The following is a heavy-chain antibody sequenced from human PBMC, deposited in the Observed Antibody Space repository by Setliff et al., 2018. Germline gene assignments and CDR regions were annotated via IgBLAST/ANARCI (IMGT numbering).Heavy chain of an antibody. D-gene: IGHD3-3*01. CDR1: GGSISSHY. CDR3: ARGISFHLEWLL. J-gene: IGHJ4*02. V-gene: IGHV4-59*11. CDR2: IFYIGST. Sequence: SETLSLTCTVSGGSISSHYWSWIRQPPGKGLEWIGYIFYIGSTNYNPSLKSRVTISVDRSKNQFSLKLSSVTAADTAVYYCARGISFHLEWLLWGQGTLVTVSS.